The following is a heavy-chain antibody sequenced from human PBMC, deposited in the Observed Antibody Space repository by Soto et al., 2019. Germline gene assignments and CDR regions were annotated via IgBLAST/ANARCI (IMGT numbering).Heavy chain of an antibody. J-gene: IGHJ3*01. V-gene: IGHV1-46*01. Sequence: ASVKVSCKASGYTFTSYYMHWVRQAPGQGLEWMGIINPSGGSTSYAQKFQGRVTMTRDTSTSTVYMELSSLRSEETAVYYCALPGRVLRYFDWLLPTATGRAVWGQGTMVTVSS. D-gene: IGHD3-9*01. CDR2: INPSGGST. CDR3: ALPGRVLRYFDWLLPTATGRAV. CDR1: GYTFTSYY.